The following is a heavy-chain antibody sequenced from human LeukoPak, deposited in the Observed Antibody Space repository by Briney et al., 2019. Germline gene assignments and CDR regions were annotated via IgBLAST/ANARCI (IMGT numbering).Heavy chain of an antibody. J-gene: IGHJ4*02. V-gene: IGHV4-59*01. CDR2: IYHSGTT. CDR3: ARDRYGGNSGEFDY. CDR1: GGSISSYY. D-gene: IGHD4-23*01. Sequence: PSETLSLTCTVSGGSISSYYWSWLRQRPGKGLEWVGYIYHSGTTNYNPSLKSRVTILVDTSKNQFSLKVSSVTAADTAVYYCARDRYGGNSGEFDYWGQGTLVTVSS.